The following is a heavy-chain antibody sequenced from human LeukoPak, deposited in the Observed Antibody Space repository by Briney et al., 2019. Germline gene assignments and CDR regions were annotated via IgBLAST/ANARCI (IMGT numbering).Heavy chain of an antibody. J-gene: IGHJ5*02. CDR1: RFTFSNYA. CDR3: AHPTEYSSSWYGNWFDP. CDR2: ISGSGGST. V-gene: IGHV3-23*01. Sequence: PGQSLRLSCVASRFTFSNYAMSWVRQAPGKGLEWVSAISGSGGSTYYADSVKGRFTISRDNSKNTLYLQMNSLRAEDTAVYYCAHPTEYSSSWYGNWFDPWGQGTLVTVSS. D-gene: IGHD6-13*01.